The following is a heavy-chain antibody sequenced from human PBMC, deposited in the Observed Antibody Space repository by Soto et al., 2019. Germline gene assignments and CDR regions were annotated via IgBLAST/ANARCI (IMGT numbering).Heavy chain of an antibody. CDR3: TRDGWTGSSSEDAFDI. J-gene: IGHJ3*02. CDR1: GFTFGDYA. V-gene: IGHV3-49*03. Sequence: GGSLRLSCTASGFTFGDYAMSWFRQAPGKGLEWVGFIRSKAYGGTTEYAASVKGRFTISRDDSKSIAYLQMNSLKTEDTAVYYCTRDGWTGSSSEDAFDIWGQGTMVTVSS. D-gene: IGHD6-6*01. CDR2: IRSKAYGGTT.